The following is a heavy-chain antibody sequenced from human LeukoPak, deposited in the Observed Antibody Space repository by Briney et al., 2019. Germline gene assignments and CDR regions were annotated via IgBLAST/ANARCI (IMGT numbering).Heavy chain of an antibody. Sequence: GGSLRLSCAASGFTFSTYAVGWVRQAPRKGLEWVSSISGSGSRTYSADSVKGRFTISRDNSKNTLYLEMHTLRGEDTAVYYCAKGPYSDSSEWFHPWGQGTLVTVSS. CDR3: AKGPYSDSSEWFHP. CDR1: GFTFSTYA. J-gene: IGHJ5*02. D-gene: IGHD6-6*01. V-gene: IGHV3-23*01. CDR2: ISGSGSRT.